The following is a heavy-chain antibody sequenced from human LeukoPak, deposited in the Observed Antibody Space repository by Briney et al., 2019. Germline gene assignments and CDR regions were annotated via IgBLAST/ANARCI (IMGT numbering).Heavy chain of an antibody. Sequence: GGSLRLSCAASGFTFSDHYMDWVRQAPGKGLEWVGRTRNKANSYTTEYAASVKGRFTISRDDSKNSLYLQMNSLKTEDTAVYYCARGRASGSSASFDYWGQGTLVTVSS. D-gene: IGHD1-26*01. V-gene: IGHV3-72*01. CDR2: TRNKANSYTT. CDR3: ARGRASGSSASFDY. CDR1: GFTFSDHY. J-gene: IGHJ4*02.